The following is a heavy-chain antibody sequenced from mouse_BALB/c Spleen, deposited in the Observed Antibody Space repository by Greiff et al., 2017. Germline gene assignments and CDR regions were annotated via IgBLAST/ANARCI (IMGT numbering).Heavy chain of an antibody. D-gene: IGHD2-1*01. CDR2: ISSGSSTI. CDR1: GFTFSSFG. V-gene: IGHV5-17*02. CDR3: ARSLYGNYPYYAMDY. J-gene: IGHJ4*01. Sequence: EVQLVESGGGLVQPGGSRKLSCAASGFTFSSFGMHWVRQAPEKGLEWVAYISSGSSTIYYADTVKGRFTISRDNPKNTLFLQMTSLRSEDTAMYYCARSLYGNYPYYAMDYWGQGTSVTVSS.